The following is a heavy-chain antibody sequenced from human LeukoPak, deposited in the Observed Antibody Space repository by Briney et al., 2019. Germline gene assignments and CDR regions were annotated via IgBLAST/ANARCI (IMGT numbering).Heavy chain of an antibody. CDR3: ASKTGYSSSWYFSGEDNWFDP. D-gene: IGHD6-13*01. J-gene: IGHJ5*02. V-gene: IGHV4-34*01. CDR1: GGSFSGYY. Sequence: SETLSLTCAVYGGSFSGYYWSWIRQPPGKGLEWIGEINHSGSTNYNPSLKSRVTISVDTSKNQFSLKLSSVTAADTAVYYCASKTGYSSSWYFSGEDNWFDPWGQGTLVTVSS. CDR2: INHSGST.